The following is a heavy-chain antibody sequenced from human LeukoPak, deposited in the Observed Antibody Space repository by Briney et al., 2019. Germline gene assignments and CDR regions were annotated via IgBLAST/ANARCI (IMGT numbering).Heavy chain of an antibody. D-gene: IGHD3-9*01. CDR3: ARTYYDILTGYNPYFDY. V-gene: IGHV3-21*01. Sequence: GGSLRLSCAASGFTFNTYTMNWVRQAPGKGLEWVSSITASSTAIYSADSVKGRFTISRDNAKNFLYLQMNSLRAEDTAVYYCARTYYDILTGYNPYFDYWGQGILVAVSS. CDR1: GFTFNTYT. J-gene: IGHJ4*02. CDR2: ITASSTAI.